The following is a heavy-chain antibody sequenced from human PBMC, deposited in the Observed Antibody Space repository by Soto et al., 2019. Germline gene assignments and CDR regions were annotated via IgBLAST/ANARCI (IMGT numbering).Heavy chain of an antibody. D-gene: IGHD4-17*01. CDR3: ARESFGDLDAFDI. CDR2: INPNSGGT. V-gene: IGHV1-2*04. CDR1: GYTFTGYY. J-gene: IGHJ3*02. Sequence: QVQLVQSGAEVKKPWASVKVSCKASGYTFTGYYMHWVRQAPGQGLEWMGWINPNSGGTNYAQKVQGWVTMTRDTSISTAYMELSRLRSDDTAVYYCARESFGDLDAFDIWGQGTMVTVSS.